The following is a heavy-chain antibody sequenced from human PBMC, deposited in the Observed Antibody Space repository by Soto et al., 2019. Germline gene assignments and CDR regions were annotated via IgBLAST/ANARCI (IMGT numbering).Heavy chain of an antibody. V-gene: IGHV3-21*01. CDR2: ISSSSSYI. CDR3: ARDGPGYYFDY. D-gene: IGHD3-10*01. CDR1: GFTFSNYG. J-gene: IGHJ4*02. Sequence: PGGSLRLSCVVSGFTFSNYGMSWVRQAPGKGLEWVSSISSSSSYIYYADSVKGRFTISRDNAKNSLYLQMNSLRAEDTAVYYCARDGPGYYFDYWGQGTLVTVSS.